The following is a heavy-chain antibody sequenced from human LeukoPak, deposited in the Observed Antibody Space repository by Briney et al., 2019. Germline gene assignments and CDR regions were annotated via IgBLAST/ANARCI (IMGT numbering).Heavy chain of an antibody. D-gene: IGHD6-25*01. CDR3: ARDSLLRGSGWDYWYFDL. Sequence: SETLSLTCTVSGGSVSNGSYYWSWIRQPPGKGLVWIGNMHYSGSTNYNPSLKSRVTISVDTSMNQFSLLLTSATAADTAVYYCARDSLLRGSGWDYWYFDLWGRGTLVTVSS. CDR2: MHYSGST. J-gene: IGHJ2*01. CDR1: GGSVSNGSYY. V-gene: IGHV4-61*01.